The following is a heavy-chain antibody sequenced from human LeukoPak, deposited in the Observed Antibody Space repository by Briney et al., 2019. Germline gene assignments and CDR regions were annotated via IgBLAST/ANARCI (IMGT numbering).Heavy chain of an antibody. V-gene: IGHV4-39*01. CDR3: ASTSHYYNTSGPFQY. J-gene: IGHJ4*02. CDR1: GGPISGSSYY. Sequence: PSETLSLTCTVSGGPISGSSYYWGWIRQPPGKGLEWIGSIYYSGNTYYNPSLKSRVTISVETSKNQFSLKLTSVTAADTAVYYCASTSHYYNTSGPFQYWGQGTLVTVSS. CDR2: IYYSGNT. D-gene: IGHD3-22*01.